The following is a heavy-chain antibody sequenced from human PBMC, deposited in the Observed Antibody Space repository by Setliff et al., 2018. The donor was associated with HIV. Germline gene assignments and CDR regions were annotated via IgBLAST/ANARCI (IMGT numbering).Heavy chain of an antibody. CDR1: GGSISSGGYY. Sequence: SETLSLTCTVSGGSISSGGYYRSWIRQHPGKGLEWIGYIHYSGNTYNNPSLNSRISISVDMSKNKFSLKLSSLTAADTAVYYCARGGLGVVTSFDSWGPGALVTVSS. V-gene: IGHV4-31*03. CDR3: ARGGLGVVTSFDS. CDR2: IHYSGNT. J-gene: IGHJ4*02. D-gene: IGHD3-3*01.